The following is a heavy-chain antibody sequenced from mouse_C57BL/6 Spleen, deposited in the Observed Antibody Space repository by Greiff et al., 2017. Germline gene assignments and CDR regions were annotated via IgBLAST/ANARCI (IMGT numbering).Heavy chain of an antibody. Sequence: EVQVEESVAELVMPGASVKLSCTASGFNINNTYMHWVKQRPEQGLEWIGRLDPANGNTKYAPKFQGKATITADTSSNTAYLQLSSLTSEDTAIYDCAREPGGDYYAMDYWGQGTSVTVSS. J-gene: IGHJ4*01. CDR3: AREPGGDYYAMDY. CDR1: GFNINNTY. CDR2: LDPANGNT. V-gene: IGHV14-3*01.